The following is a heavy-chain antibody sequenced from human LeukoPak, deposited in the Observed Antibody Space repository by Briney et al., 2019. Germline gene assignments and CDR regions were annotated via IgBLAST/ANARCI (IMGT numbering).Heavy chain of an antibody. CDR1: GFTFTNAW. Sequence: KPGGSLRLSCAASGFTFTNAWMTWVHQAPGKGLEWVGRIKSKADAGTTDYAAPVKGRFTISRDDSKNTLYLQMNSLKTEDTAVYYCATDGGSTGYYGRSDYWGQGTLVTVSS. CDR2: IKSKADAGTT. V-gene: IGHV3-15*01. J-gene: IGHJ4*02. CDR3: ATDGGSTGYYGRSDY. D-gene: IGHD3-22*01.